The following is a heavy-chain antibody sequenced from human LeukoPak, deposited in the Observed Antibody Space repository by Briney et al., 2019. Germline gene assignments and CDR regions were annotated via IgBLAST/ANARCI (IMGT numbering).Heavy chain of an antibody. J-gene: IGHJ4*02. D-gene: IGHD3-22*01. V-gene: IGHV4-30-2*01. CDR3: ARHRGSVSDSSGYYFDY. Sequence: PSETLSLTCAVSGGSISSGGYSWSWIRQPPGKGLEWIGYIYHSGSTYYNPSLKSRVTISVDTSKNQFSLKVSSVTAADTAVYYCARHRGSVSDSSGYYFDYWGQGTLVTVSS. CDR1: GGSISSGGYS. CDR2: IYHSGST.